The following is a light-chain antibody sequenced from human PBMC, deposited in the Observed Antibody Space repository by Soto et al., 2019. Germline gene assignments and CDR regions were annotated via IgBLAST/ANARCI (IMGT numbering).Light chain of an antibody. CDR3: LQYNNWPPETWT. Sequence: EIVMTQSPATLSVSPGERATLSCRASQSVSSNLAWYQHRPGQAPRLLINGASTRATGIPGRFNGSGSGTEFTLTISSLQSEDIAVYFCLQYNNWPPETWTFGPGTKVEIK. CDR2: GAS. V-gene: IGKV3-15*01. CDR1: QSVSSN. J-gene: IGKJ1*01.